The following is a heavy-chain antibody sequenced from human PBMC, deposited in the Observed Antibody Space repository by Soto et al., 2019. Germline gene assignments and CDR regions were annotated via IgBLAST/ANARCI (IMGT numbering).Heavy chain of an antibody. CDR2: ISSNGGTT. D-gene: IGHD1-7*01. CDR3: VRRVSGNYDY. Sequence: EVQLAESEGCIVQPGGSLRLSCVASGFTFSSYDMHWVRQAPGKGLEYVSSISSNGGTTYYGNSVKGRFTISRDNSKNTLYLQMGSLRAEDMAVYYCVRRVSGNYDYWGQGTLVTVSS. V-gene: IGHV3-64*01. J-gene: IGHJ4*02. CDR1: GFTFSSYD.